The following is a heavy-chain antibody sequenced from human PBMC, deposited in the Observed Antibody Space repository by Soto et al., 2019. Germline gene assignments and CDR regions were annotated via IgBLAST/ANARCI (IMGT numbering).Heavy chain of an antibody. D-gene: IGHD6-6*01. V-gene: IGHV1-46*01. Sequence: ASVKVSCKASGYTFTSHYNHWVRQAPGQGLEWMGVINPSGGSTSYAQKFQGRVTVTRDTSTSTVYMELSSLRSEDTAVYYCARGGPYSSSYYYYNYVMDVWGQGTTVTVSS. J-gene: IGHJ6*01. CDR2: INPSGGST. CDR1: GYTFTSHY. CDR3: ARGGPYSSSYYYYNYVMDV.